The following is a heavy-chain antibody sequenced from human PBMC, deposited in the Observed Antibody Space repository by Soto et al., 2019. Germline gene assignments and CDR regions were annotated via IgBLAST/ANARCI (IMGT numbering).Heavy chain of an antibody. V-gene: IGHV4-59*01. J-gene: IGHJ3*02. CDR1: GGSISSYY. D-gene: IGHD4-4*01. CDR2: IYYSGST. Sequence: SETLSLTCTVSGGSISSYYWSWIRQPPGKGLEWIGYIYYSGSTNYNPSLKSRVTISVDTSKNQFSLKLSSVTAADTAVYYCVTPGRGEANYDAFDIWGQGTMVTVSS. CDR3: VTPGRGEANYDAFDI.